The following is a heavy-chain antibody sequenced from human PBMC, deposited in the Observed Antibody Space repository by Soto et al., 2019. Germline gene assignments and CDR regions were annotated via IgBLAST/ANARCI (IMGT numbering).Heavy chain of an antibody. V-gene: IGHV1-18*01. CDR1: GYTFTSYG. Sequence: GASVKVSCKASGYTFTSYGISWVRQAPGQGLEWMGWISAYNGNTNYAQKLQGRVTMTTDTSTSTAYMELRSLRSDDTAVYYCARVDGSGWYYPGLEIDYWGQGTLVTVSS. D-gene: IGHD6-19*01. J-gene: IGHJ4*02. CDR2: ISAYNGNT. CDR3: ARVDGSGWYYPGLEIDY.